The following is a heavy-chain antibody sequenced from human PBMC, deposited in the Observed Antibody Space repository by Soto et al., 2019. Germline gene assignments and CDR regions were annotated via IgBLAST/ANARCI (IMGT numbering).Heavy chain of an antibody. Sequence: GASVKVSCKASGYTFTTYGISWVRQAPGEGLEWLGWINTHNGNTNYAQNLQGRVTITADKSTSTAYMELSSLRSEDTAVYYCARDGYDSSGYYYFDYWGQGTLVTVSS. D-gene: IGHD3-22*01. J-gene: IGHJ4*02. CDR3: ARDGYDSSGYYYFDY. CDR1: GYTFTTYG. V-gene: IGHV1-18*01. CDR2: INTHNGNT.